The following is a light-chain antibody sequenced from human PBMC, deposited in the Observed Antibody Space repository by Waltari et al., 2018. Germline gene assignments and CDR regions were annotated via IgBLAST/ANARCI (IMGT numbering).Light chain of an antibody. CDR1: QSVSST. Sequence: EIVMTQSPATLSVSLPERATLSCRASQSVSSTLAWYQRKPGQAPRLLIYDASTRATGIPARFNGRGSGTEFTLTISSIQSEDFGVYSCPQYGNWHWTFGQGTKVEIK. J-gene: IGKJ1*01. CDR3: PQYGNWHWT. V-gene: IGKV3-15*01. CDR2: DAS.